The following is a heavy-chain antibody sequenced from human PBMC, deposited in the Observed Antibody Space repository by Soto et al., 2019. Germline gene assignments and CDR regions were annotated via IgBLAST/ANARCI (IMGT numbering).Heavy chain of an antibody. Sequence: EVQLVESGGGLVQPGGSLRLSCAASGFTFSSYSMNWVRQAPGKGLEWVSYISSSSSTIYYADSVKGRFTISRDNAKNSLYLQMNSLRAEDTAVYYCARERLLLWFGDQELPFGMDVWGQGTTVTVSS. V-gene: IGHV3-48*01. CDR1: GFTFSSYS. CDR2: ISSSSSTI. J-gene: IGHJ6*02. CDR3: ARERLLLWFGDQELPFGMDV. D-gene: IGHD3-10*01.